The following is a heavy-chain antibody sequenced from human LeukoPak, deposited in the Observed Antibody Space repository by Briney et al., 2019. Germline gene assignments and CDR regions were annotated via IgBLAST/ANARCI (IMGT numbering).Heavy chain of an antibody. CDR1: GFTFRSYA. Sequence: GGSLRLSCATSGFTFRSYAMSWVRQAPGKGLEWVGRIKSKTDGGTTDYAAPVKGRFTISRDDSKNTLYLQMNSLKTEDTAVYYCTTAYCSSTSCYAEFDYWGQGTLVTVSS. CDR2: IKSKTDGGTT. D-gene: IGHD2-2*01. CDR3: TTAYCSSTSCYAEFDY. J-gene: IGHJ4*02. V-gene: IGHV3-15*01.